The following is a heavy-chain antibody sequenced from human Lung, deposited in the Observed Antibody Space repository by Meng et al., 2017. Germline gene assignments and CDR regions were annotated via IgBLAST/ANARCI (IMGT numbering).Heavy chain of an antibody. J-gene: IGHJ4*02. V-gene: IGHV1-2*06. CDR2: INPNSGGT. D-gene: IGHD2-21*02. CDR3: ASYCGGDCYSSIHY. Sequence: QVQLVQAGAEGKKPGAAGKVTGKASGYTFTGYYMHWVRPAPGQGLEWMGRINPNSGGTNYAQKFQGRVTMTRDTSISTAYMELSRLRSDDTAVYYCASYCGGDCYSSIHYWGQGTLVTVSS. CDR1: GYTFTGYY.